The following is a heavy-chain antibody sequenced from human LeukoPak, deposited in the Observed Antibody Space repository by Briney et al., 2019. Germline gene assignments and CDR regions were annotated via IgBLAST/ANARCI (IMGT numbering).Heavy chain of an antibody. CDR1: GFTFSSYS. CDR2: ISSSSSYI. Sequence: PGGSLRLSCAASGFTFSSYSMNWVRQAPGKGLEWVSSISSSSSYINYADSVKGRFTISRDNAKNSLYLQMNSLRAEDTAVYYCARDVPGIAAAGGPLDYYYYMDVWGKGTTVTVSS. V-gene: IGHV3-21*01. CDR3: ARDVPGIAAAGGPLDYYYYMDV. J-gene: IGHJ6*03. D-gene: IGHD6-13*01.